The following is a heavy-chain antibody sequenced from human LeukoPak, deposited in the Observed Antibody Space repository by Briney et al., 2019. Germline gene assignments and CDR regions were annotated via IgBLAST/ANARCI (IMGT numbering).Heavy chain of an antibody. V-gene: IGHV3-33*01. Sequence: GRSLRLSCAASGFTFSSYGMHWVRQAPGKGLEWVAVIWYDGSNKYYADSVKGRFTISRDNSKNTLYLQMNSLGAEDTAVYYCARGHHEMRIWGQGTTVTVSS. D-gene: IGHD5-24*01. CDR2: IWYDGSNK. J-gene: IGHJ6*02. CDR3: ARGHHEMRI. CDR1: GFTFSSYG.